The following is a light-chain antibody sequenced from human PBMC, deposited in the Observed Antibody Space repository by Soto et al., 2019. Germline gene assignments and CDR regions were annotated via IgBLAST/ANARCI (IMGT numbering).Light chain of an antibody. CDR2: GAS. CDR3: QQYHNWPPIT. Sequence: EIVMTQSPATLSVSPGERATLSCRASQSVSSNLAWYQQKPGQAPRLLIYGASTRATGIPARFSGSGSGTEFTLTISNLQSEDFAVYFCQQYHNWPPITFGQGTRM. V-gene: IGKV3D-15*01. CDR1: QSVSSN. J-gene: IGKJ5*01.